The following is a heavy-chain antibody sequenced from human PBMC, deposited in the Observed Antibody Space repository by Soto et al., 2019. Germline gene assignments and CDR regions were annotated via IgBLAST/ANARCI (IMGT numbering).Heavy chain of an antibody. V-gene: IGHV3-74*01. CDR1: GFTFSRYW. CDR3: ARDREYDILTGSDY. CDR2: INPDGSTT. D-gene: IGHD3-9*01. Sequence: GGALRLSFAASGFTFSRYWMHWVRQAPGKGLVWVARINPDGSTTTYADSVKGRFTISRDNAKNTLYLQINSLRAEDTAVYYCARDREYDILTGSDYWGQGILVTVSS. J-gene: IGHJ4*02.